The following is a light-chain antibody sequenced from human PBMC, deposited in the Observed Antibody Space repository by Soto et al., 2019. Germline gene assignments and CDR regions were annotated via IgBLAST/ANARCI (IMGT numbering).Light chain of an antibody. J-gene: IGKJ4*02. CDR3: QQRSNWPKT. CDR1: QSVSSY. CDR2: GAS. Sequence: EIVMTQSPATLSVSPGERATLSCRASQSVSSYLAWYQQKPGQAPRLLIYGASNRATGIPARFSGSGSGTDFTLTISSLEPEDFAVYYCQQRSNWPKTFGGGTKVDIK. V-gene: IGKV3-11*01.